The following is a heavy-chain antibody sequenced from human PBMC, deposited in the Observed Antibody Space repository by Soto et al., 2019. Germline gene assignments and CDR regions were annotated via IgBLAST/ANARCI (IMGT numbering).Heavy chain of an antibody. CDR2: INPNGGGT. D-gene: IGHD2-15*01. V-gene: IGHV1-2*04. CDR1: GYTFTGYY. Sequence: ASVKVSCKASGYTFTGYYMHWVRQAPGQGLEWMGWINPNGGGTNYAQKFQGWVTMTRDTSISTAYMELSRLRSDDTAVYYCARGDIVVVVAAKEGSYFDYWGQGTLVTVSS. J-gene: IGHJ4*02. CDR3: ARGDIVVVVAAKEGSYFDY.